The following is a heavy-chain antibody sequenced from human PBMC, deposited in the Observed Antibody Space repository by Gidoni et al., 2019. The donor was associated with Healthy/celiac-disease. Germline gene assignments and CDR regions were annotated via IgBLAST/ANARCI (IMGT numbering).Heavy chain of an antibody. V-gene: IGHV3-74*01. J-gene: IGHJ4*02. CDR2: INSDGSST. D-gene: IGHD3-10*01. CDR1: GFPFSSYW. Sequence: EVQLVASGVCLVQPGGSLRLSCSASGFPFSSYWMHWVRQAPGKGLVWVSRINSDGSSTSYEDSVKGRFTISRDNAKNTLYLQMNSLRAEDTAVYYCARDGVRGFTPFDYWGQGTLVTVSS. CDR3: ARDGVRGFTPFDY.